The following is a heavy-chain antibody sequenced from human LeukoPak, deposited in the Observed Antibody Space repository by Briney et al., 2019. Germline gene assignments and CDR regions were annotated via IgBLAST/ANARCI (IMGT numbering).Heavy chain of an antibody. Sequence: ASVKVSCTASGYTFTSSYMPWVRQAPGQGLEWMGIINPSGGSTSSAQKFQGRVTMTRDTSTSTVYMDLSSLRSKDTAVYYCASQYDFWSGYQFDYWGQGTLVTVSS. CDR2: INPSGGST. CDR3: ASQYDFWSGYQFDY. D-gene: IGHD3-3*01. CDR1: GYTFTSSY. J-gene: IGHJ4*02. V-gene: IGHV1-46*01.